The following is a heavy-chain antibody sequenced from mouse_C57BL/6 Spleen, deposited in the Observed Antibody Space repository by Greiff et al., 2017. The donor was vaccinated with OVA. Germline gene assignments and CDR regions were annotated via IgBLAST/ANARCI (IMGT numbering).Heavy chain of an antibody. V-gene: IGHV1-55*01. D-gene: IGHD2-13*01. J-gene: IGHJ2*01. CDR1: GYTFTSYW. Sequence: QVHVKQPGAELVKPGASVKMSCKASGYTFTSYWITWVKQRPGQGLEWIGDIYPGSGSPNYNEKFKSKATLTVDKSSSTAYMQLSSLTSEDSAVYNCARGGLDGYWGQGTTLTVSS. CDR2: IYPGSGSP. CDR3: ARGGLDGY.